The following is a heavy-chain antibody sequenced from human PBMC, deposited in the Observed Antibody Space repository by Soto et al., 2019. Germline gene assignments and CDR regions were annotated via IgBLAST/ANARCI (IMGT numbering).Heavy chain of an antibody. CDR3: VKDKYDSGSSMGNWFDP. CDR1: GFTFSKYA. CDR2: ISAGGGTT. Sequence: EVQLLESGGDLVQRGGSLRLSCAAYGFTFSKYAMSWVRQAPGKGLEWVSSISAGGGTTYYADSVKGRFTISRDNSENTLYLQLSSLRADGTAISYCVKDKYDSGSSMGNWFDPWGQGPLVTVSS. J-gene: IGHJ5*02. D-gene: IGHD3-10*01. V-gene: IGHV3-23*01.